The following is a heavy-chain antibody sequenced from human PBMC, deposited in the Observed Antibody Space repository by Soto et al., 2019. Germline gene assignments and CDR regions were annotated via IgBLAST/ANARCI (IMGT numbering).Heavy chain of an antibody. J-gene: IGHJ4*02. CDR3: ARDQNLRGTFDY. Sequence: QVQLVQSGAEVKKPGASVKVSCKASGYTFTSYGISWVRQAPGQGLEWMGWISAYNGNTNYAQTLQGRVTMITDTSTRIAYMELSSLRPDDTAVYCCARDQNLRGTFDYWVQGTLVTVSS. CDR1: GYTFTSYG. V-gene: IGHV1-18*01. CDR2: ISAYNGNT.